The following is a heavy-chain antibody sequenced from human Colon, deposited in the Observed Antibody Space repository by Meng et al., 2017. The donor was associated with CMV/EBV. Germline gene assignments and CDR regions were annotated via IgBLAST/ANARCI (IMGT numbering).Heavy chain of an antibody. J-gene: IGHJ5*02. V-gene: IGHV3-23*01. Sequence: GESLKISCAASGFTFNRNSMSWVRQAPGKGLEWVSGINGVGDTTYYADSVKGRFTISRDNSKNTLYLRMIDLRAEDTAMYYCARDTRGYCSGGSCYKGGWFDPWGQGTLVTVSS. CDR1: GFTFNRNS. CDR2: INGVGDTT. D-gene: IGHD2-15*01. CDR3: ARDTRGYCSGGSCYKGGWFDP.